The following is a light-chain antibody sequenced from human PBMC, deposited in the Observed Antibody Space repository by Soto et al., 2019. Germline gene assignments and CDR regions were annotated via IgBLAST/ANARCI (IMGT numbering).Light chain of an antibody. CDR3: QQYGRSPRT. CDR1: QSVDSSY. J-gene: IGKJ1*01. Sequence: EIVLTQSPGTLSLSPGERATLSCRASQSVDSSYLAWYQQKPGQAPRLLIYGASSRATGIPDRFSGSGSGTDFTLTISRLESEDFAVYYCQQYGRSPRTFGQGTKVDIK. CDR2: GAS. V-gene: IGKV3-20*01.